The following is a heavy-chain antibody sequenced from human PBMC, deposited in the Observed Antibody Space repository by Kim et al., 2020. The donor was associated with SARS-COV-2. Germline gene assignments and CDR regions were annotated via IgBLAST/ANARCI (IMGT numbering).Heavy chain of an antibody. CDR3: ARGMFRSGFDV. CDR1: GFSSSSDW. Sequence: GGSLRLSCAAAGFSSSSDWINWFRQPPGNGLDWVSRISSDVRITHYADSVKGRFTMSRDSAENTVFLQMNSLGAEDTAVYYCARGMFRSGFDVWGQGTTVSVSS. CDR2: ISSDVRIT. V-gene: IGHV3-74*01. J-gene: IGHJ6*02. D-gene: IGHD3-10*02.